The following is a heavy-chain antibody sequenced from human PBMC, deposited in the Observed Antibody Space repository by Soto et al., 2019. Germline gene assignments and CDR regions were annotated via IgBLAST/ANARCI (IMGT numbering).Heavy chain of an antibody. Sequence: PSETLSLTCTVSGGSISSGDYYWSWIRQPPGKGLEWIGYIYYSGSTYYNPSLKSRVTISVDTSKNQFSLKLSSVTAADTAVYYCARITIFGVVPTNYGMDVWGQGTPVTVYS. CDR1: GGSISSGDYY. CDR3: ARITIFGVVPTNYGMDV. CDR2: IYYSGST. J-gene: IGHJ6*02. D-gene: IGHD3-3*01. V-gene: IGHV4-30-4*01.